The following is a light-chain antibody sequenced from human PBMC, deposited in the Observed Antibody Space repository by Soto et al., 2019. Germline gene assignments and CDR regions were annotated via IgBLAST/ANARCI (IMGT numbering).Light chain of an antibody. J-gene: IGLJ3*02. CDR2: EVS. CDR1: SSDVGGYNF. V-gene: IGLV2-14*01. Sequence: QSALTQPASVSGSPGQSITTSCTGTSSDVGGYNFVSWYQQHPGTAPRLIIYEVSSRPSGVSYRFSGSKSGNTASLTISGLQAEDEADYYCSSYTLRNTLVLFGGGTQLTVL. CDR3: SSYTLRNTLVL.